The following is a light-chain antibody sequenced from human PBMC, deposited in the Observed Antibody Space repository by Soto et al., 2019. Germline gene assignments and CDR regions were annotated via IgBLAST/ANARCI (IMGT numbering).Light chain of an antibody. CDR3: QQYTNWPRT. CDR2: GAS. J-gene: IGKJ1*01. V-gene: IGKV3-15*01. Sequence: EIVRTQSPATLSLSPGEIATLSCRASQSLTTDLAWYQQKPGQPPRLLISGASTRATDFPARLSGSGSGTEFTLTISSLQSEDFAVYYCQQYTNWPRTCGQGTKVEIK. CDR1: QSLTTD.